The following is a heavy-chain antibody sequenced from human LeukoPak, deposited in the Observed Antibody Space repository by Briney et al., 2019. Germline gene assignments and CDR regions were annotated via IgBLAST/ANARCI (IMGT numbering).Heavy chain of an antibody. Sequence: GASVKVSCKASGYTFTGYYMHWVRQAPGQGLEWMGWINPNSGGTNYAQKFQGRVTMTRDTSISTAYMELSRLRSDDTAVYYCARVDTMIVVAVPRTDAFDIWGQGTMVTVSS. V-gene: IGHV1-2*02. CDR3: ARVDTMIVVAVPRTDAFDI. D-gene: IGHD3-22*01. CDR2: INPNSGGT. CDR1: GYTFTGYY. J-gene: IGHJ3*02.